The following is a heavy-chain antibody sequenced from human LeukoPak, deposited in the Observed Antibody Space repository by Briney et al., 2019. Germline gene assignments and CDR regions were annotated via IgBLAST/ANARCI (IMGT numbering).Heavy chain of an antibody. J-gene: IGHJ3*02. CDR2: IYYSGST. V-gene: IGHV4-59*01. CDR3: ARVGGEEGYSSDAFDI. D-gene: IGHD5-24*01. Sequence: SETLSLTCTVSGGSISSNYWSWIRQPPGKGLEWIGDIYYSGSTNYNPSLKSRVTISVHTSKNQFSPKLSSVTAADTAVYYCARVGGEEGYSSDAFDIWGQGTMVTVSS. CDR1: GGSISSNY.